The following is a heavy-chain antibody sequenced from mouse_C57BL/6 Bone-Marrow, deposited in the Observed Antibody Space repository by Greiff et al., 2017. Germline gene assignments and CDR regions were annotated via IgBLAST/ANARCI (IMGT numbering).Heavy chain of an antibody. J-gene: IGHJ2*01. CDR3: ARGGLLRDGDD. CDR1: GYTFTSYW. D-gene: IGHD1-1*01. V-gene: IGHV1-64*01. CDR2: IHPNSGST. Sequence: QVQLKQPGAELVKPGASVTLSCKASGYTFTSYWMHWVQQRPGQGLEWIGMIHPNSGSTNYNAKFKSKATLTVDKSSSTAYMQLSSLTSEESAIYYSARGGLLRDGDDWGQGTTLTVSS.